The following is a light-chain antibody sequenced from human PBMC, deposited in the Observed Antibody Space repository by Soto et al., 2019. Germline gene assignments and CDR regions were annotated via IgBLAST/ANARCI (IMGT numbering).Light chain of an antibody. V-gene: IGLV1-44*01. CDR1: SSNIGRNT. J-gene: IGLJ1*01. CDR2: SND. Sequence: QSVLTQPPSASGTPGQRVTISCSGSSSNIGRNTVNWYQQFPGTAPKLLIDSNDQWPSGVPDRFLGSKSGTSASLAISGLQSEDEAYYYCAAWDDSLNGYVFGTGTKLTVL. CDR3: AAWDDSLNGYV.